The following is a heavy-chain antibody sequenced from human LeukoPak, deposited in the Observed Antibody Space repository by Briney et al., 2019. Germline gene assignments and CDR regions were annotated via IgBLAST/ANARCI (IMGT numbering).Heavy chain of an antibody. J-gene: IGHJ6*03. CDR3: ARGAVNRYNWNDDNFYYYYMDV. CDR1: GYTFTSCG. CDR2: ISGYNGYT. D-gene: IGHD1-1*01. Sequence: GASVKVSCKASGYTFTSCGINWVRQAPGQGLEWMGWISGYNGYTYYAQKLQGRVTMTTDTSTSTAYMELRSLRSGDTAVYYCARGAVNRYNWNDDNFYYYYMDVWGKGTTVTISS. V-gene: IGHV1-18*01.